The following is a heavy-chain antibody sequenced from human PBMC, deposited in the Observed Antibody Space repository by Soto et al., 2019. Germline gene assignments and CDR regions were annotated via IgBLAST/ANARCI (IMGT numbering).Heavy chain of an antibody. CDR3: ARVVVVPAASWFDP. CDR2: MNPNSGNT. Sequence: QVQLVQSGAEVKKPGASVKVSCKASGYTFTSYDINWVRQATGQGLEWMGWMNPNSGNTGYAQKFQGRVTMTRNTSISTTNKKLSSLRSEDTAVYYCARVVVVPAASWFDPWGQGTLVTVSS. J-gene: IGHJ5*02. D-gene: IGHD2-2*01. CDR1: GYTFTSYD. V-gene: IGHV1-8*01.